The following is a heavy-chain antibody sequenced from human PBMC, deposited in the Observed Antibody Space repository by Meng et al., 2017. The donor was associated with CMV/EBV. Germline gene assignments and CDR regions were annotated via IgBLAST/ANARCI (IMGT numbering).Heavy chain of an antibody. J-gene: IGHJ4*02. V-gene: IGHV3-30*02. D-gene: IGHD3-10*01. CDR1: GFTFSSYA. Sequence: GGSLRLSCAASGFTFSSYAMHWVRQAPGKGLEWVALIWHDGSNKYYADSVKGRFTISRDNSRNTLYLQMNSLRAEDTAVYYCAKDTNYYGSGSYDYWGQGTLVTVSS. CDR2: IWHDGSNK. CDR3: AKDTNYYGSGSYDY.